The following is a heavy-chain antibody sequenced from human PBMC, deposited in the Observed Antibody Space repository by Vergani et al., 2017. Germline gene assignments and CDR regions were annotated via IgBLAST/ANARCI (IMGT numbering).Heavy chain of an antibody. J-gene: IGHJ4*02. Sequence: EVQLLESGGGLVQPGGSLRLSCAALGFTFSSYAMSWVRQAPGKGREWVSAFSGSGGSTYCADSVKGRVTISRDNSKNTLYLQMNSLRAEDTAVYYCAKPRYCSGGSCYSAFDYWGQGTLVTVSS. D-gene: IGHD2-15*01. CDR1: GFTFSSYA. CDR2: FSGSGGST. V-gene: IGHV3-23*01. CDR3: AKPRYCSGGSCYSAFDY.